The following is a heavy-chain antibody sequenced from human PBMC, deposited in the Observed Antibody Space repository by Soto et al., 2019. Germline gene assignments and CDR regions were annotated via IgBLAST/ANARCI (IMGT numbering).Heavy chain of an antibody. J-gene: IGHJ4*02. CDR3: ARANYDILTGYYKSYYFDY. V-gene: IGHV1-46*03. Sequence: ASVKVSCKASGYTFTSYYMHWVRQAPGQGLEWMGIINPSGGSTSYAQKFQGRVTMTRDTSTSTVYMELSSLRSEDTAVYYCARANYDILTGYYKSYYFDYWGQGTLVTVSS. D-gene: IGHD3-9*01. CDR1: GYTFTSYY. CDR2: INPSGGST.